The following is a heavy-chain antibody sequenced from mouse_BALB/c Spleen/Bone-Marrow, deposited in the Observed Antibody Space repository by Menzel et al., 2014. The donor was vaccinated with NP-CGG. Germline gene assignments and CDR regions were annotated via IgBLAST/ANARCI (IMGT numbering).Heavy chain of an antibody. Sequence: QVQLKESGAELMKPGASVKISCKATGYTFSSYWIEWVKQRPGHGLEGIGEILPGSGGTNYNEKFKGKATFTADTSSNTAYMQLNSLTSEDSAVYYCARSMDYWGQGTSVTVSS. CDR2: ILPGSGGT. CDR1: GYTFSSYW. CDR3: ARSMDY. J-gene: IGHJ4*01. V-gene: IGHV1-9*01.